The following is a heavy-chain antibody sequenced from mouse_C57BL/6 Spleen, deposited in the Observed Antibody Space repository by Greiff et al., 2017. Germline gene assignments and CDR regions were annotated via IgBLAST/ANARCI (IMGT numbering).Heavy chain of an antibody. CDR3: ARGIYYDYDSGSNWYFDV. CDR2: IYPGDGDT. CDR1: GYAFSSYW. V-gene: IGHV1-80*01. J-gene: IGHJ1*03. Sequence: QVQLQQSGAELVKPGASVKISCKASGYAFSSYWMNWVKQRPGKGLEWIGQIYPGDGDTNYNGKFKGKATLTADKSSSTAYMQLSSLTSEDSAVYFCARGIYYDYDSGSNWYFDVWGTETTVTVSS. D-gene: IGHD2-4*01.